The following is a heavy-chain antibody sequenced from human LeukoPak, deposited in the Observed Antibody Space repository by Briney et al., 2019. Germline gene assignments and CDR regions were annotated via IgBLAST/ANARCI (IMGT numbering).Heavy chain of an antibody. CDR3: AREVTTPKNWFDP. V-gene: IGHV4-39*02. D-gene: IGHD1-1*01. CDR1: GGSISSSSYY. CDR2: IYYSGST. J-gene: IGHJ5*02. Sequence: SETLSLTCTVSGGSISSSSYYWGWIRQPPGKGLEWIGSIYYSGSTYYNPSLKSRVTISVDKSKNQFSLKLSSVTAGDTAVYYCAREVTTPKNWFDPWGQGTLVTVSS.